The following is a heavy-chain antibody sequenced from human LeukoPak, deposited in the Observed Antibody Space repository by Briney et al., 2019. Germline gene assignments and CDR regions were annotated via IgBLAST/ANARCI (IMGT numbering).Heavy chain of an antibody. CDR2: ITATGSRT. V-gene: IGHV3-23*01. CDR1: GLTFGSYT. Sequence: GGSLRLSCTASGLTFGSYTMSWVRQAPGKGLEWVSGITATGSRTYYADSVKGRFTISRDGSKNTLYLQLNSLRADDTAVYYCATSMGGGNIDYWGQGALVTVSS. D-gene: IGHD3-16*01. CDR3: ATSMGGGNIDY. J-gene: IGHJ4*02.